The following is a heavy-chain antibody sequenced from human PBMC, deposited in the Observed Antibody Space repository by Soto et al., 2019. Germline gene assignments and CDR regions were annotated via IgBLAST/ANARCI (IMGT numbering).Heavy chain of an antibody. V-gene: IGHV4-30-4*01. CDR2: IYYSGST. CDR1: GGSISSGDYY. J-gene: IGHJ4*02. Sequence: PSETLSLTCTVSGGSISSGDYYWSWIRQPPGKGLEWIGYIYYSGSTYYNPSLKSRVTISVDTSKNQFSLKLSSVTAADMAVYYCARVKPRTGTYYFDYWGQGTLVTVSS. D-gene: IGHD1-1*01. CDR3: ARVKPRTGTYYFDY.